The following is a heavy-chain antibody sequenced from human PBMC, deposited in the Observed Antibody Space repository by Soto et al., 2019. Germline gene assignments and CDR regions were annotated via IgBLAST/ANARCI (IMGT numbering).Heavy chain of an antibody. CDR3: ASIRSEERRAFDI. CDR1: SGSISSSNW. CDR2: IYHSGST. J-gene: IGHJ3*02. V-gene: IGHV4-4*02. Sequence: QVQLQESGPGLVKPSGTLSLTCAVSSGSISSSNWWSWVRQPPGKGLEWIGEIYHSGSTNYNPSLKSRVTRSVDKSKNQFSLKLSSVTAADTAVYYCASIRSEERRAFDIWGQGTMVTVSS.